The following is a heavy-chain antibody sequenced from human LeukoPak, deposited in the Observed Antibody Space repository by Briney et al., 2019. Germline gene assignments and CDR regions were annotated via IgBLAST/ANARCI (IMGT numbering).Heavy chain of an antibody. D-gene: IGHD3-10*01. Sequence: SETLSLTCTASGYSISSGYYWGWIRQPPGKGLEWIGSIYHSGSTNYNPSLKSRVTISVDTSKNQFSLKLSSVTAADTAVYYCARHRVRGSGRAFGYWGQGTLVTVSS. V-gene: IGHV4-38-2*02. CDR1: GYSISSGYY. J-gene: IGHJ4*02. CDR2: IYHSGST. CDR3: ARHRVRGSGRAFGY.